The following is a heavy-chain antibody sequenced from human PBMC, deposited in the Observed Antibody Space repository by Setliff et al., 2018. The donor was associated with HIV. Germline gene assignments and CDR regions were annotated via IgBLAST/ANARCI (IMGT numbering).Heavy chain of an antibody. CDR1: GFTFSSNA. V-gene: IGHV3-23*03. CDR3: AKAFGGYPNPIEYPQH. Sequence: GESLKISCAASGFTFSSNAMSWVRQAPGKGLEWVSLIYADGAFTYYADSVEGRFTISRDNSRNRLYLQMNSLRAEDTAVHFCAKAFGGYPNPIEYPQHWGHGTLVTVSS. J-gene: IGHJ1*01. D-gene: IGHD3-16*01. CDR2: IYADGAFT.